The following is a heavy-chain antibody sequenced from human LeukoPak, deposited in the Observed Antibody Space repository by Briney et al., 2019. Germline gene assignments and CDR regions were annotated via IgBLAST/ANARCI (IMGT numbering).Heavy chain of an antibody. V-gene: IGHV1-8*01. CDR1: GYTFTTYD. CDR3: ARVAGNCGGDCYRLLY. CDR2: MNPNSGNT. Sequence: ASVKVSCKASGYTFTTYDINWVRQATGQDLEWLGWMNPNSGNTGYAQKFQGRVTVTRNISITTAYMELTNLRSEDTAVYYCARVAGNCGGDCYRLLYWGQGTLVTVSS. J-gene: IGHJ4*02. D-gene: IGHD2-21*01.